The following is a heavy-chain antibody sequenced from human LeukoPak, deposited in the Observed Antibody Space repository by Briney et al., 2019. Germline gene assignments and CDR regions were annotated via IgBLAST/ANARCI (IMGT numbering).Heavy chain of an antibody. CDR3: AKGGPGYGAGSPEYNWFDP. V-gene: IGHV3-48*03. CDR2: ISSSGSTI. D-gene: IGHD3-10*01. Sequence: GGSLRLSCAASGFTFSSYEMNWVRQAPGKGLEWVSYISSSGSTIYYADSVKGRFTISRDNAKNSLHLQMNSLRLEDTALYYCAKGGPGYGAGSPEYNWFDPWGQGTLVTVSS. J-gene: IGHJ5*02. CDR1: GFTFSSYE.